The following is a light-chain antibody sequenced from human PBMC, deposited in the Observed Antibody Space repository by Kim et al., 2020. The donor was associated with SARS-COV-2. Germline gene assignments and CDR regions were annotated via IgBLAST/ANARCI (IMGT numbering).Light chain of an antibody. CDR3: QAWDSSTLV. J-gene: IGLJ2*01. Sequence: SYELTQPPSVSVSPGQTASITCSGDKLGDKYACWYQQKPGQSPVLVIYQDSKRPSGIPERFSGSNSGNTATLTISGTQAMDEADYYCQAWDSSTLVLGGGTQMTV. V-gene: IGLV3-1*01. CDR2: QDS. CDR1: KLGDKY.